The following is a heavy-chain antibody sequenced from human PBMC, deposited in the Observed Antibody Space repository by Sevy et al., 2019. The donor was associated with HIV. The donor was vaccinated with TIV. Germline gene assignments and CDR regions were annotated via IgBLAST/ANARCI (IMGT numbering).Heavy chain of an antibody. D-gene: IGHD1-26*01. Sequence: GGSLRLSCTASGFTFGDYAMSWVRQAPGKGLEWVAFLKSKAYGGKLDHAASLKGRFTMSRDDSKSIAYLQMNDLKTEDTCCYYCTRAKGAQSIFDYWGQGALVTVSS. CDR1: GFTFGDYA. CDR2: LKSKAYGGKL. J-gene: IGHJ4*02. CDR3: TRAKGAQSIFDY. V-gene: IGHV3-49*04.